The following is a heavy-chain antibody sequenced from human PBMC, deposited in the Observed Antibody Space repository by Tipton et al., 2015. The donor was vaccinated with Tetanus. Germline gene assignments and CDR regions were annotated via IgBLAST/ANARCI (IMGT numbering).Heavy chain of an antibody. J-gene: IGHJ6*02. CDR2: IDPNSGDT. CDR3: ARDRGDYIYYGMDV. Sequence: QLVQSGAEVKKPGTSMKVSCTASGYTFTGYYMYWVRQAPGQGLEWVGWIDPNSGDTIYAQNFQGRVTMTRDTSISTVYMELSRLRSDDTAVYYCARDRGDYIYYGMDVWGPGTTVTVSS. CDR1: GYTFTGYY. V-gene: IGHV1-2*02. D-gene: IGHD3-22*01.